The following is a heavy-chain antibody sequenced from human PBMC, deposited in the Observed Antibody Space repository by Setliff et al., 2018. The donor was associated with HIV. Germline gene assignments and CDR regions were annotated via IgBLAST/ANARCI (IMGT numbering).Heavy chain of an antibody. CDR3: ARDPPGSGFHLDY. J-gene: IGHJ4*02. CDR1: GFTFSDCS. CDR2: ITSTGSTI. Sequence: GGSLRLSCAASGFTFSDCSMNWVRQAPGKGLEWISYITSTGSTIFYADSVKGRFTISRDNDKNSVHLQMTSLRAEDSAAYYCARDPPGSGFHLDYWGQGTPVTVSS. V-gene: IGHV3-48*01. D-gene: IGHD5-12*01.